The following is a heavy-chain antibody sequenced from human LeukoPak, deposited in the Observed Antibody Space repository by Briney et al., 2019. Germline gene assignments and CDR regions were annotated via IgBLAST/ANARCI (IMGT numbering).Heavy chain of an antibody. D-gene: IGHD2-15*01. CDR3: ARDRHCSGGSCYPYYFDY. CDR2: IYYSGST. Sequence: PSQTLSLTCTVSGGSISSGGYYWNWIRQHPGKGLEWIGYIYYSGSTYYNSSLKSRVTISVDTSKNQFSLKLSSVTAADTAVYYCARDRHCSGGSCYPYYFDYWGQGILVTVSS. V-gene: IGHV4-31*03. CDR1: GGSISSGGYY. J-gene: IGHJ4*02.